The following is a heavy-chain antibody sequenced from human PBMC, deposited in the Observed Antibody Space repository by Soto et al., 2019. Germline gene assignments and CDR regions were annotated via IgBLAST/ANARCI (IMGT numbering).Heavy chain of an antibody. CDR2: IYYSGST. D-gene: IGHD2-2*01. CDR3: ARVLGCISTSCHLVWFDP. Sequence: PSGTLSLTCTVSGGSVSSGSYSWSWIRQPPGKGLEWIGYIYYSGSTNYNPSLKSRVTISVDTSKNQFSLKLSSVTAADTAVYYCARVLGCISTSCHLVWFDPWGQGTLVTVSS. V-gene: IGHV4-61*01. J-gene: IGHJ5*02. CDR1: GGSVSSGSYS.